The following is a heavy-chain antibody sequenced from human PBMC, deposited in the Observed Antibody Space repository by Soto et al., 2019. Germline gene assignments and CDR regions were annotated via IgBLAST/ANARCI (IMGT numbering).Heavy chain of an antibody. CDR3: AKYVTMVRGVINQNWFDP. CDR2: ISYDGSNK. CDR1: GFTFSRYG. J-gene: IGHJ5*02. V-gene: IGHV3-30*18. D-gene: IGHD3-10*01. Sequence: GGSLRLSCAASGFTFSRYGMHWVLQAPCKGLEWVAVISYDGSNKYYADSVKGRFTISRDNSKNTLYPQMNSLRAEDTAVYYCAKYVTMVRGVINQNWFDPWGQGTLVTVSS.